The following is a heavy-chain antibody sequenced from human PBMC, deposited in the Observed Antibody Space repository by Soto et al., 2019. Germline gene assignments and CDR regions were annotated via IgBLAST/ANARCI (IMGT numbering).Heavy chain of an antibody. V-gene: IGHV1-2*02. CDR1: GYTFPGYY. D-gene: IGHD5-12*01. J-gene: IGHJ5*02. Sequence: ASVTVSRSASGYTFPGYYLHCVRQAPGQGLEWMGWINPNSGGTNYAQKFQGRVTMTRDTSISTAYMELSRLRSDDTAVYYCARELGAGYDLGFDPWGQGSLVTVS. CDR2: INPNSGGT. CDR3: ARELGAGYDLGFDP.